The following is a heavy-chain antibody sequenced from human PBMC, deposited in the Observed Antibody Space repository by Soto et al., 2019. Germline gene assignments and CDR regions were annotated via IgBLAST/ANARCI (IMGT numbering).Heavy chain of an antibody. CDR1: GVTFSRYA. J-gene: IGHJ2*01. CDR3: DNKVRSSGWSNGL. CDR2: ISGSGGST. V-gene: IGHV3-23*01. D-gene: IGHD6-19*01. Sequence: GGSLRLSCAAPGVTFSRYAMIWCRQAPWKGLEWVSAISGSGGSTYYADSVKGRFTISRDNSKNTPYLQMDSLRVEDTAVYYCDNKVRSSGWSNGLW.